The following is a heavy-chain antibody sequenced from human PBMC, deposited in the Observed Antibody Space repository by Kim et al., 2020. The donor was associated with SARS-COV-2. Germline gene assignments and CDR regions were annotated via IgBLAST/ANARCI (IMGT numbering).Heavy chain of an antibody. Sequence: YNQSRKSRVTISGDTSKNQFSLKLSSVAAADTAVYYCACLAVGATTPVDYWGQGTLVTVSS. D-gene: IGHD1-26*01. CDR3: ACLAVGATTPVDY. J-gene: IGHJ4*02. V-gene: IGHV4-39*01.